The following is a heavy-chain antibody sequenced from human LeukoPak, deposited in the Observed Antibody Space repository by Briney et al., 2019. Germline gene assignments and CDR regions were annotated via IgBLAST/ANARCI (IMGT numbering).Heavy chain of an antibody. V-gene: IGHV3-7*01. CDR2: INPDGSFK. D-gene: IGHD3-10*01. Sequence: GGSLRLSCLGTGLALKNYWMTWVRPAPGKGLEWVANINPDGSFKNYVDAVRGRFSISRDNAKNSLYLQLDNLRADDTAVYYCASTFPSGGDGSCALGGQGTLVIVSS. CDR1: GLALKNYW. J-gene: IGHJ1*01. CDR3: ASTFPSGGDGSCAL.